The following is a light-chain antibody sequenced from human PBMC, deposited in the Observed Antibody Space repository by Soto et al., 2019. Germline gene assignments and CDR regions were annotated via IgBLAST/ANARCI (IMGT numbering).Light chain of an antibody. J-gene: IGLJ1*01. CDR2: DVT. CDR3: CSYAGSYTLYV. V-gene: IGLV2-11*01. Sequence: QSALTQPRSVSGSPGQSVTISCTGTSSDVGGYNYVSWYQQYPGKAPKVMIYDVTKRPSGVPDRFSGSKSGNTASLTISGLQAEDEADYYCCSYAGSYTLYVFGTGTKVTVL. CDR1: SSDVGGYNY.